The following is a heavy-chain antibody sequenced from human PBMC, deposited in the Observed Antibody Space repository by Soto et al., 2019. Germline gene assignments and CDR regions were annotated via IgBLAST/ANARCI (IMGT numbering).Heavy chain of an antibody. Sequence: SVKVSCKASGGTFSSYAISWVRQAPGQGLEWMGGIIPIFGTANYAQKFQGRVTITADESTSTAYMELSSLRSEDTAVYYCARDFRKVDSYGYGYYYYYGMDVWGQGTTVTVSS. CDR3: ARDFRKVDSYGYGYYYYYGMDV. D-gene: IGHD5-18*01. J-gene: IGHJ6*02. CDR2: IIPIFGTA. V-gene: IGHV1-69*13. CDR1: GGTFSSYA.